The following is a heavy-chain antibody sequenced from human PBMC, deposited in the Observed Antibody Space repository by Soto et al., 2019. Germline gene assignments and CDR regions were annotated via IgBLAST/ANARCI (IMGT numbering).Heavy chain of an antibody. CDR2: ISWNSGSI. D-gene: IGHD5-18*01. V-gene: IGHV3-9*01. CDR1: GFTFDDYA. Sequence: GGSLRLSCAASGFTFDDYAMHWVRQAPGKGLEWVSGISWNSGSIGYADSVKGRFTISRDNAKNSLYLQMNSLRAEDTALYYCAKDKGATAMAYSGFDYWGKGTLVTVSS. J-gene: IGHJ4*02. CDR3: AKDKGATAMAYSGFDY.